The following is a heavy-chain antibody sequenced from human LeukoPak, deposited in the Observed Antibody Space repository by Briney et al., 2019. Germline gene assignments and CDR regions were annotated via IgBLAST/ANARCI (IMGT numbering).Heavy chain of an antibody. D-gene: IGHD3-10*01. Sequence: SETLPLTCTVSGGSITIYYWSWIRQPAGKGLEWIGRIYTSGSTNYNPSLKSRVTISVDTSKNQFSLKLSSVTAADTAVYYCARGNGRGSGSSSWDVWGKGTTVTIPS. J-gene: IGHJ6*04. CDR1: GGSITIYY. V-gene: IGHV4-4*07. CDR2: IYTSGST. CDR3: ARGNGRGSGSSSWDV.